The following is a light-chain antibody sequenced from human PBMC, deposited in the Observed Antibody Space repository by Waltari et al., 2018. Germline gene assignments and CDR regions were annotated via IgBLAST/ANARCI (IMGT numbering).Light chain of an antibody. CDR1: QSISNW. J-gene: IGKJ2*01. Sequence: DIQMTQSPSTLSASVGDRVTITCRASQSISNWLAWYQQKPGKAPKLLVYKASSLKTGCPSRFSCGGSGTQFTLTISSLQPDDFATYYCQQYNSYFHTFGQGTKLEIK. V-gene: IGKV1-5*03. CDR3: QQYNSYFHT. CDR2: KAS.